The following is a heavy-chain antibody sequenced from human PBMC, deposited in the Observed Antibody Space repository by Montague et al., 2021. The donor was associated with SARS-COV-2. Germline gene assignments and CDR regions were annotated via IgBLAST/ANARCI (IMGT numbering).Heavy chain of an antibody. V-gene: IGHV6-1*01. CDR1: GDSVSSNSAA. Sequence: CAISGDSVSSNSAAWNWIRQAPSRGLEWLGSTYYRSKWYNDYAVSVKSRITINPDTSKNQFSLQLNSVTPEDTAVYYCARGGWGAPGAGRLFDYWGQGTLVTVSS. D-gene: IGHD3-10*01. CDR3: ARGGWGAPGAGRLFDY. CDR2: TYYRSKWYN. J-gene: IGHJ4*02.